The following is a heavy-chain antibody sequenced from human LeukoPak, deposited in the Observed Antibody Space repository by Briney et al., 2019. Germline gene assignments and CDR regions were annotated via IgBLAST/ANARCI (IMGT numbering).Heavy chain of an antibody. Sequence: GGSLRLSCATSGHTFNSFGMHWVRQAPGKGLEWVSFIQSDGKQEHYADSVKGRFTISGDNSKKMVYLQMNSLRAEDTAVYYCARTHYDILTGYAPANDYWGQGTLVTVSS. CDR2: IQSDGKQE. D-gene: IGHD3-9*01. V-gene: IGHV3-30*02. J-gene: IGHJ4*02. CDR1: GHTFNSFG. CDR3: ARTHYDILTGYAPANDY.